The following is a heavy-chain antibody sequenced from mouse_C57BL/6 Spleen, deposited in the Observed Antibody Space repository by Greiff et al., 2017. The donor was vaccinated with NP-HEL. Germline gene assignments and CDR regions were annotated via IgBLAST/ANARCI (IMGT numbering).Heavy chain of an antibody. J-gene: IGHJ3*01. Sequence: EVQLVESGGGLVKPGGSLKLSCAASGFTFSSYAMSWVRQTPEKRLEWVATISDGGSYTYYPDNVKGRFTISRDNAKNNLYLQMSHLTSEDTAMYYCARDQEGCDYLAWFAYWGQGTLVTVSA. CDR2: ISDGGSYT. CDR1: GFTFSSYA. D-gene: IGHD3-3*01. V-gene: IGHV5-4*01. CDR3: ARDQEGCDYLAWFAY.